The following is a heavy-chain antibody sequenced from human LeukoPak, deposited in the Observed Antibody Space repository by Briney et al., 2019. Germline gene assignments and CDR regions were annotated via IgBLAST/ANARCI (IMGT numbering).Heavy chain of an antibody. J-gene: IGHJ5*02. CDR3: ARDYGGSSGWFDP. D-gene: IGHD4-17*01. Sequence: GWMTPNSDNTGYAQKFQGRVTFTRDTSISTAYMELRSLTSEDTAVYYCARDYGGSSGWFDPWGQGTLVTVSS. V-gene: IGHV1-8*01. CDR2: MTPNSDNT.